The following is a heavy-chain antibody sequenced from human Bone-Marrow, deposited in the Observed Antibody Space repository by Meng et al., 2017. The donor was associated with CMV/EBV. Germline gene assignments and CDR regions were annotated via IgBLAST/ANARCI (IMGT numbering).Heavy chain of an antibody. CDR3: ARDSGAGWYFDY. V-gene: IGHV4-59*01. CDR1: GGSISSYY. Sequence: SETLSLTCTVSGGSISSYYWSWIRQPPGKGLEWIGYIYYSGSTNYNPSLKSRVTISVDTSKNQFSLKLSSVTAADTAVYYCARDSGAGWYFDYWGQGTLVNVAS. CDR2: IYYSGST. J-gene: IGHJ4*02. D-gene: IGHD6-19*01.